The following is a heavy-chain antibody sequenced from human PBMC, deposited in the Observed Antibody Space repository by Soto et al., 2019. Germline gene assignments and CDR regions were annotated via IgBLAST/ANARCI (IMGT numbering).Heavy chain of an antibody. V-gene: IGHV1-46*01. J-gene: IGHJ4*02. CDR1: GYAFTDHY. D-gene: IGHD3-3*01. Sequence: QVQLVQSGAEVKKPGASVKVSCKASGYAFTDHYIHWVRQAPGQGLEWMGLISPDGGSTRDSHKVQARITMTRDTSTSTVYMELSSLRSEDTAVYYCARAPRGGVIIVITSAQIDYWGQGTLGTVSS. CDR2: ISPDGGST. CDR3: ARAPRGGVIIVITSAQIDY.